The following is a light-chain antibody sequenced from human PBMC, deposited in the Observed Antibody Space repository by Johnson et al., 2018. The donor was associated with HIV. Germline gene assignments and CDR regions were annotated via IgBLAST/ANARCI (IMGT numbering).Light chain of an antibody. Sequence: SALTQPPSVSGAPGQRVTISCTGSSSNIGAGYDVSWYQVLPGTAPKLLIYKNNKRPSGIPDRFSGSKSGTSATLGITGLQTGDEADYYCGTWDSNLRAGFFGTGTKVTVL. CDR3: GTWDSNLRAGF. CDR2: KNN. V-gene: IGLV1-51*02. CDR1: SSNIGAGYD. J-gene: IGLJ1*01.